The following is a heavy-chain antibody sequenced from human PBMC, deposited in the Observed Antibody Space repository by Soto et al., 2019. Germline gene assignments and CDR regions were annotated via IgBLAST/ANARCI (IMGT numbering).Heavy chain of an antibody. Sequence: QVQLVESGGGVVQPGRSLRLSCAASGFLFSSYGLHWVRQAPGKGLEWVAIVSYDGSDSHYGDSVKGRFNIFRDDSKNTLYLHMNSVRNYDTSLYYCATFGIYYFWCGLDHRDAFELLGQGTMVTVSS. V-gene: IGHV3-30*03. D-gene: IGHD3-3*01. CDR2: VSYDGSDS. CDR1: GFLFSSYG. CDR3: ATFGIYYFWCGLDHRDAFEL. J-gene: IGHJ3*01.